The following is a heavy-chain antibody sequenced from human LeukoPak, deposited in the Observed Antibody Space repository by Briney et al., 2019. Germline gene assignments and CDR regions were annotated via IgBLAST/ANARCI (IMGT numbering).Heavy chain of an antibody. D-gene: IGHD6-19*01. Sequence: GVTVRLSCAASGFTFSSYGMHWVRQAPGKGLEWVAVISYDGCNKYYADSVKGRFTISRDNSKNTLYLQMNSLRAEDTAVYYCARGAYNSGPDYWGQGALVTVST. CDR1: GFTFSSYG. CDR2: ISYDGCNK. V-gene: IGHV3-30*03. CDR3: ARGAYNSGPDY. J-gene: IGHJ4*02.